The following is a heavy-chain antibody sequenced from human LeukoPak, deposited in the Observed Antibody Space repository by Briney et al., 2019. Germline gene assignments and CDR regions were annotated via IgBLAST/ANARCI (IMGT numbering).Heavy chain of an antibody. CDR2: IKQDGSEK. J-gene: IGHJ4*02. Sequence: GGSMRLAWEASGFTFRNYWMSWVRQAPGKGLEWVANIKQDGSEKYYVDSVKGRFTISRDDTKNSVYLQMNNLRAEDTAVYYCARDGIDYWGQGTLVTVSS. CDR3: ARDGIDY. CDR1: GFTFRNYW. V-gene: IGHV3-7*04. D-gene: IGHD1-26*01.